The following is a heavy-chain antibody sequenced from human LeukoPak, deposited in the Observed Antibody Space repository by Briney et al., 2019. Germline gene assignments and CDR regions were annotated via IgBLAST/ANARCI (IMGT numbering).Heavy chain of an antibody. CDR2: ISSSSSYI. Sequence: GGSLRLSCAASGFTSSSYSMNWVRQAPGKGLEWVSSISSSSSYIYYVDSVKGRFTISRDNAKNSLYLQMNSLRAEDTAVYYCARDSGYDYVWGSYRWDLDYWGQGTLVTVSS. D-gene: IGHD3-16*02. CDR3: ARDSGYDYVWGSYRWDLDY. V-gene: IGHV3-21*01. CDR1: GFTSSSYS. J-gene: IGHJ4*02.